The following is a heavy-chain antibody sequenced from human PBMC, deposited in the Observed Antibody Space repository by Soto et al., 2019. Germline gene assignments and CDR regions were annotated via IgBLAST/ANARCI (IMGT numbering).Heavy chain of an antibody. Sequence: LSLTCAVSGGSISSGGYSWSWIRQPPGKGLEWIGYIYHSGSTYYNPSLKSRVTILLDTSKNQFSLKLVSLTAADTAFYYCARGRGGTYDAFDIWGQGTLVTV. CDR3: ARGRGGTYDAFDI. CDR2: IYHSGST. V-gene: IGHV4-30-2*02. CDR1: GGSISSGGYS. D-gene: IGHD1-26*01. J-gene: IGHJ3*02.